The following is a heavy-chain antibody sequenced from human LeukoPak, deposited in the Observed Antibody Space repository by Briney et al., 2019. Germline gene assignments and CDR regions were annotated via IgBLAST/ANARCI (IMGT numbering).Heavy chain of an antibody. CDR1: GFSLSTSGMC. D-gene: IGHD3-22*01. J-gene: IGHJ4*02. V-gene: IGHV2-70*11. CDR2: IDWDDDK. CDR3: ARASYYYDSSGYSYFDY. Sequence: SGPTLVNPTQTLTLTCTFSGFSLSTSGMCVSWIRQPPGKALEWLARIDWDDDKYYSTSLKTRLTISKDTSKNRVVLTMTNMDPVDTATYYCARASYYYDSSGYSYFDYWGQGTLVTVSS.